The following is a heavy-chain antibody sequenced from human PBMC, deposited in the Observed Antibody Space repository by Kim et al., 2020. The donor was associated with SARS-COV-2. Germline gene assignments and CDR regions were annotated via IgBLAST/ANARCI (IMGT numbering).Heavy chain of an antibody. J-gene: IGHJ4*02. CDR2: ISPNGYA. CDR1: GINFSDRH. Sequence: GGSLRLSCAASGINFSDRHMSWIRQAPGKGLEWVSYISPNGYAAYADSVKGRFTISRDNSKQSLYLQMHSLRAEDTAVYYCAGSPREVDYWGQGTLVIVS. CDR3: AGSPREVDY. V-gene: IGHV3-11*04. D-gene: IGHD1-26*01.